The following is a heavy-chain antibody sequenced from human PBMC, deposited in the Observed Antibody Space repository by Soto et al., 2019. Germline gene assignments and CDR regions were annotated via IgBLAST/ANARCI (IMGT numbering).Heavy chain of an antibody. CDR3: VRGGNPYHYATSGPGTFDK. D-gene: IGHD3-22*01. CDR1: GDSVSGGDSY. J-gene: IGHJ4*02. CDR2: TSFSGYT. Sequence: QVQLQESGPGLVKPSQTLSLTCTVSGDSVSGGDSYWSWIRQPPGKALEWIGYTSFSGYTSYTPSLNSRVTISVDMSKSQFSLRLTSVTAADTAIYYCVRGGNPYHYATSGPGTFDKWGQGTLVSVSS. V-gene: IGHV4-30-4*01.